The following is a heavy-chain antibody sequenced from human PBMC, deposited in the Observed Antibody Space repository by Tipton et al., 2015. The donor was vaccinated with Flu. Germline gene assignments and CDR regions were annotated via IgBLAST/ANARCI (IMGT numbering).Heavy chain of an antibody. J-gene: IGHJ4*02. Sequence: SLRLSCAASGFTFSSYWMTRVRQAPGKGLEWVANIKQDGSEKYYVDSVKGRFTISRDNGKNSLHLQMNSLRAEDTAVYYCAKDASGSDDYWGQGTLVTVSS. V-gene: IGHV3-7*01. CDR1: GFTFSSYW. CDR2: IKQDGSEK. CDR3: AKDASGSDDY. D-gene: IGHD1-26*01.